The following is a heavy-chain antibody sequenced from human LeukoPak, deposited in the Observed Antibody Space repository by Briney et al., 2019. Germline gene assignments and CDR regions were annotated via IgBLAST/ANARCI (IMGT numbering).Heavy chain of an antibody. J-gene: IGHJ4*02. CDR3: AKDIGPGVAATMSDY. CDR1: GFTFSSYG. Sequence: GGSLRLSCAASGFTFSSYGMHWVRQAPGKGLEWVAVISYDGSNKYYADSVKSRFTISRDNSKNTLYLQMNSLRAEDTAVYYCAKDIGPGVAATMSDYWGQGTLVTVSS. V-gene: IGHV3-30*18. D-gene: IGHD2-15*01. CDR2: ISYDGSNK.